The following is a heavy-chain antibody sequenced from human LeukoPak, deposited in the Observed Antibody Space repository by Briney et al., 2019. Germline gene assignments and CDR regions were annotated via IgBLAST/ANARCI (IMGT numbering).Heavy chain of an antibody. V-gene: IGHV3-33*01. CDR2: IWYDGSNK. J-gene: IGHJ2*01. D-gene: IGHD2/OR15-2a*01. CDR3: ARDRSMSGWYIDL. Sequence: GRSLRLSCAASGFTFSSYGMHWVRQAPGKGLDWVAVIWYDGSNKYYPDSVQGRFTISRDNSKNTLYLQVNSLRAEDTAVYYWARDRSMSGWYIDLWGRGTLVTVSS. CDR1: GFTFSSYG.